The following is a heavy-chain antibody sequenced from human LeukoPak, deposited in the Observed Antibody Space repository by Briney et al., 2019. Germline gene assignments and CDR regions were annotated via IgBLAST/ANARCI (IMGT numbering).Heavy chain of an antibody. D-gene: IGHD3-10*01. CDR1: GFTFSSYS. CDR2: ISSSSSYI. CDR3: ARDNGGYGSNMDV. V-gene: IGHV3-21*01. Sequence: GGSLRLSCAASGFTFSSYSMNWVRQAPGKGLEWVSSISSSSSYIYYADSVKGRFTISRDNAKNSLYLQMNSLRAEDTAVYYCARDNGGYGSNMDVWGKGTTVTISS. J-gene: IGHJ6*03.